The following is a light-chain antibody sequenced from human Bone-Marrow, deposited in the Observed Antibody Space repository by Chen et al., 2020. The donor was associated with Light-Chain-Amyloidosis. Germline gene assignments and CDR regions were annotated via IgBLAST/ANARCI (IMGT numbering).Light chain of an antibody. V-gene: IGLV1-44*01. Sequence: QSMLTQPPSASGTPGQRISISCSGSDFDIGSNPVSCFQHVPETAPKLLIYGKNLRPAGVPDRFSGSKSGTSASLAISGLQSEDEATYFCAVWDDALTGWIFGGGTKLSVL. CDR3: AVWDDALTGWI. CDR2: GKN. CDR1: DFDIGSNP. J-gene: IGLJ2*01.